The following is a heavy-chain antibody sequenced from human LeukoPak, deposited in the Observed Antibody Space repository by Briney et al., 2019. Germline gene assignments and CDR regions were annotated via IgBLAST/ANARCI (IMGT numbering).Heavy chain of an antibody. CDR2: ISWNSGSI. CDR3: AKERGSSGWYRGPFDY. D-gene: IGHD6-19*01. J-gene: IGHJ4*02. Sequence: QPGGSLRLPCAASGFTFDDYAMHWVRQAPGKGLEWVSGISWNSGSIGYADSVKGRFTISRDNAKNSLYLQMNSLRAEDTALYYCAKERGSSGWYRGPFDYWGQGTLVTVSS. V-gene: IGHV3-9*01. CDR1: GFTFDDYA.